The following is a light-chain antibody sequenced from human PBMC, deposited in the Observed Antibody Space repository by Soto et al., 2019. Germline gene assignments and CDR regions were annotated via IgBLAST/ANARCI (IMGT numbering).Light chain of an antibody. Sequence: QSVLTQPASVSGSPGQSITISCTGTSSDVGGYDYVSWYQHHPGKAPKLMIYDVSNRPSGVSNRFSGSKSGHTASLTISGLPAEDEADYYCSSHTSTSTPPYVFGTGTKLTVL. V-gene: IGLV2-14*03. CDR3: SSHTSTSTPPYV. CDR1: SSDVGGYDY. J-gene: IGLJ1*01. CDR2: DVS.